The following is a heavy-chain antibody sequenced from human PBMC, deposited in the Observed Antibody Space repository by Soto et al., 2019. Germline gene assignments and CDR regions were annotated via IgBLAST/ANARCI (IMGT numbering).Heavy chain of an antibody. D-gene: IGHD3-3*01. V-gene: IGHV4-30-2*01. CDR2: IYHSGST. CDR3: ARGSTIFGVVTEKRYYFDY. CDR1: GGSISSGGYS. J-gene: IGHJ4*02. Sequence: SETLSLTCAVSGGSISSGGYSWSWIRQPPGKGLEWIGYIYHSGSTYYNPSLKSRVTISVDRSKNQFSLKLSSVTAADTAVYYCARGSTIFGVVTEKRYYFDYWGQGTLVTVSS.